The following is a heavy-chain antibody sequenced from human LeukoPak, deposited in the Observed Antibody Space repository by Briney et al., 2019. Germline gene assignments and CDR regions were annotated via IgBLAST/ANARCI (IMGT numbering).Heavy chain of an antibody. CDR1: GGTFSSYA. Sequence: GASVKVSCKASGGTFSSYAISWVRQAPGQGLEWMGWINPNSGGTNYAQKFQGRVTMTRDTSISTAYMELSRLRSDDTAVYYCARRTALGSGRYCSGGSCYRSPVDYWGQGTLVTVSS. CDR3: ARRTALGSGRYCSGGSCYRSPVDY. J-gene: IGHJ4*02. D-gene: IGHD2-15*01. CDR2: INPNSGGT. V-gene: IGHV1-2*02.